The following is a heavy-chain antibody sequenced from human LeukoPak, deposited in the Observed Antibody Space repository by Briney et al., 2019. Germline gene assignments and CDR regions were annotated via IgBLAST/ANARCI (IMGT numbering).Heavy chain of an antibody. CDR1: GFTFSDRY. CDR2: ISTSERRV. J-gene: IGHJ3*01. D-gene: IGHD4-23*01. V-gene: IGHV3-11*04. CDR3: ARDRAVGASDSYDL. Sequence: PGGSLRLSCIGSGFTFSDRYMAWIRQRPGKGLEWLSYISTSERRVYLADSVKGRFTVSRDDPRKSLLLPVNSLRSDDTAVYYCARDRAVGASDSYDLWGPGTMVIVSS.